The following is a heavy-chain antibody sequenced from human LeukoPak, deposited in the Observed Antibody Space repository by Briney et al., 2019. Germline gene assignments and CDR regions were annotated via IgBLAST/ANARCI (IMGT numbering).Heavy chain of an antibody. V-gene: IGHV3-74*01. CDR1: GFPISSYW. CDR2: IDSDGSST. Sequence: GGSLRLHTDASGFPISSYWMHWVRQGPGNRLVWVSRIDSDGSSTSYADSVKGRFTISRDNAKNTLYLEMNSLRAEDTAVYYCTRGYCSGGSCYARAFDIWGQGTMVTVSS. D-gene: IGHD2-15*01. CDR3: TRGYCSGGSCYARAFDI. J-gene: IGHJ3*02.